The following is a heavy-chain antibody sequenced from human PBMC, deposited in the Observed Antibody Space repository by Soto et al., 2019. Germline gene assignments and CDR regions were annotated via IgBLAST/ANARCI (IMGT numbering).Heavy chain of an antibody. Sequence: PGGSLRLSCAASGFTLSNYAVNWVRQAPGKGLEGVSYISSDSRYIYHGDSVKGRFTISRDNARNSVYLQMNSLRDEDTAVYYCARIKLVDFFFINVDVYDMDVWGQGTPVTVSS. J-gene: IGHJ6*02. CDR2: ISSDSRYI. CDR3: ARIKLVDFFFINVDVYDMDV. V-gene: IGHV3-48*02. D-gene: IGHD2-15*01. CDR1: GFTLSNYA.